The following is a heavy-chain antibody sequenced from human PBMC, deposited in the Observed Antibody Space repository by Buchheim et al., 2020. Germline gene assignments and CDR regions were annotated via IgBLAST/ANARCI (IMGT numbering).Heavy chain of an antibody. J-gene: IGHJ3*02. D-gene: IGHD3-10*01. Sequence: QVQLVESGGGVVQPGRSLRLSCAASGFTFSSYAMHWVRQAPGKGLEWVAVISYDGSNKYYADSVKGRFTISRDNSKNTLYLQMNSLRAEDTAVYYCAREYYGLGAFDIWGQGT. V-gene: IGHV3-30-3*01. CDR3: AREYYGLGAFDI. CDR1: GFTFSSYA. CDR2: ISYDGSNK.